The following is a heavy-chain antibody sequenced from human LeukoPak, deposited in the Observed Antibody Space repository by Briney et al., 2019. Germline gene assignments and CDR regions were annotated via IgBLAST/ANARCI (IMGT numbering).Heavy chain of an antibody. CDR1: GGSIGRYY. D-gene: IGHD6-6*01. Sequence: PSETLSLTCTVSGGSIGRYYWSWIRQPPGKGLEWIAYIYYSGSTNYNPSLKSRVTISVDTSKNQFSLKVSSVTAADTAVYYCARHVVPYDSTSSYDYWGQGTLVTVSS. J-gene: IGHJ4*02. V-gene: IGHV4-59*08. CDR2: IYYSGST. CDR3: ARHVVPYDSTSSYDY.